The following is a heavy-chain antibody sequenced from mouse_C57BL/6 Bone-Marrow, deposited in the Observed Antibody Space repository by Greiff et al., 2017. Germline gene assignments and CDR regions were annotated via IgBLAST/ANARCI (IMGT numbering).Heavy chain of an antibody. CDR1: GFSLTSYG. D-gene: IGHD2-4*01. Sequence: VKLMESGPGLVQPSQSLSITCTVSGFSLTSYGVHWVRQSPGKGLEWLGVIWSGGSTDYNAAFISRLSISKDNSKSQVFFKMNSLQADDTAIYYCARNEDYDRGWYFDVWGTGTTVTVSS. CDR2: IWSGGST. CDR3: ARNEDYDRGWYFDV. V-gene: IGHV2-2*01. J-gene: IGHJ1*03.